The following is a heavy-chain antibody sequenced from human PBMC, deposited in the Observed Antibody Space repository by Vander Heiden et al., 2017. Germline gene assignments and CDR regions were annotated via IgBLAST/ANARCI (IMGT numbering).Heavy chain of an antibody. CDR2: IYSGGST. D-gene: IGHD3-22*01. CDR1: GFTVRSNY. V-gene: IGHV3-53*01. Sequence: EVQLVESGGGLIQPGGSLRLPCAASGFTVRSNYMGWVRQAPGKGLEWVSVIYSGGSTYYADSVKGRFTISRDNSKNTLYLQMNSLRAEDTAVYYCARDSYYYDSSGYPLDWGQGTLVTVSS. CDR3: ARDSYYYDSSGYPLD. J-gene: IGHJ4*02.